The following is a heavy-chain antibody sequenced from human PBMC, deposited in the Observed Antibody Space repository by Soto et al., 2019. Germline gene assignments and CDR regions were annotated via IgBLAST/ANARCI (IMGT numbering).Heavy chain of an antibody. V-gene: IGHV3-33*01. D-gene: IGHD3-22*01. Sequence: LCLSCAASGCTFSGHGMHWVRQAPGKGLEWVAVIWYDGSEKYYVDSVKGRFTISRDNSKNTLFLQMNSLRVEDTAVYYCAREYSSGFYYGMDVWGQGTTVTVSS. CDR3: AREYSSGFYYGMDV. CDR2: IWYDGSEK. CDR1: GCTFSGHG. J-gene: IGHJ6*02.